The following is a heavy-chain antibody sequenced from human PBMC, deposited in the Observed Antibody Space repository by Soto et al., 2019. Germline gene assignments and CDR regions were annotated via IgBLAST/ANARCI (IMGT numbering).Heavy chain of an antibody. D-gene: IGHD3-3*01. J-gene: IGHJ4*02. CDR3: ARVFPDGWVEPGVVRGYLDT. V-gene: IGHV1-69*01. Sequence: QVQLVQSGAEVKEPGSAVKVSCKAPADSFSSYGISWVRQAPGQGLEWMGGIIPIFGTTNYAEKFQGRVTLTADESTNTAYMELCSLRSEDTALYYCARVFPDGWVEPGVVRGYLDTWGRGTLVTVSS. CDR2: IIPIFGTT. CDR1: ADSFSSYG.